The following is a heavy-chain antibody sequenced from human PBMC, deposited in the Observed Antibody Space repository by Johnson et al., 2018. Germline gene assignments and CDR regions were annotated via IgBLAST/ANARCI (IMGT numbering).Heavy chain of an antibody. D-gene: IGHD2-15*01. CDR3: AKRGTTEVVVADFYYYYYGMDV. CDR2: ISYDGSNK. CDR1: GFTFSSYG. V-gene: IGHV3-30*18. J-gene: IGHJ6*02. Sequence: QVQLVESGGGVVQXGRSLRLXCAASGFTFSSYGMHWVRQAPGKGLEWVAVISYDGSNKYYADSVKGRFTISRDNSKNTLYLQMNSLRAEDTAGYYCAKRGTTEVVVADFYYYYYGMDVWGQGTTVTVSS.